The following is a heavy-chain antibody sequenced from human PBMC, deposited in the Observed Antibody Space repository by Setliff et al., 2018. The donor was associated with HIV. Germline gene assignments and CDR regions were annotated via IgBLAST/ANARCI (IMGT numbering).Heavy chain of an antibody. CDR2: MYYSGST. CDR3: ARAAYSGTYLWEPATGL. J-gene: IGHJ2*01. V-gene: IGHV4-39*02. Sequence: ASETLSLTCTVSGGSISSGTYYWGWIRQPPGKGLEYIGTMYYSGSTYYNPSLRSRVTISVDMSKNHISLRLSSVTAADTAVYYCARAAYSGTYLWEPATGLWDRGTLVTVSS. D-gene: IGHD1-26*01. CDR1: GGSISSGTYY.